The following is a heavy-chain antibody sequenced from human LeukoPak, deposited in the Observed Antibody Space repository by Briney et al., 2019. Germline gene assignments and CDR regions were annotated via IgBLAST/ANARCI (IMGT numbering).Heavy chain of an antibody. D-gene: IGHD3-22*01. CDR1: GDSISSSTYY. J-gene: IGHJ3*02. CDR3: ASGAYDSSGYSDAFDI. V-gene: IGHV4-39*07. Sequence: SETLSLTCTSSGDSISSSTYYWGWLRQPPGKGLECIGRMCYSGNTYYNPSLKSRVTISVDTSKNHFSLKLSSVTAADTAVYYCASGAYDSSGYSDAFDIWGQGTMVTVSS. CDR2: MCYSGNT.